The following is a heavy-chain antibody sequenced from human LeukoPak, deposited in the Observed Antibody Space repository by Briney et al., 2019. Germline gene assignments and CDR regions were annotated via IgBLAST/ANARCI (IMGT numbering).Heavy chain of an antibody. D-gene: IGHD6-13*01. CDR3: ARDHDIGAAGYYFDY. V-gene: IGHV3-30*04. Sequence: GRSLRLTCLASRCTFSSYAIHWVRQAAAKGLDWVGVISSDGRDKYYADSVKGRFTISRDNSRSTLYLQKKSLRAEGTAVYYCARDHDIGAAGYYFDYWGQGTLVPVSS. J-gene: IGHJ4*02. CDR2: ISSDGRDK. CDR1: RCTFSSYA.